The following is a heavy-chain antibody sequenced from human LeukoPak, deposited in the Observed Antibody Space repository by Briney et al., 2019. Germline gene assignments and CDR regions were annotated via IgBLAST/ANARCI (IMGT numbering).Heavy chain of an antibody. CDR3: AREIGSRGARLGY. CDR2: IIPIFGTA. J-gene: IGHJ4*02. Sequence: SVKVSCKASGGTFSSYAISWVRQAPGQGLEWMGGIIPIFGTANYAQKFQGRVTITADEPTSTPYMELSSLRSEDTAVYYCAREIGSRGARLGYWGQGTLVTVSS. CDR1: GGTFSSYA. V-gene: IGHV1-69*13. D-gene: IGHD3-16*01.